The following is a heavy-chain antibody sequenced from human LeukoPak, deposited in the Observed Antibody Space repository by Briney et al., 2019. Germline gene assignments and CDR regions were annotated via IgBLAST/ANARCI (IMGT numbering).Heavy chain of an antibody. D-gene: IGHD5-18*01. CDR1: GGSISSYY. CDR3: ARGIQLWSYYFDY. J-gene: IGHJ4*02. CDR2: IYYSGST. Sequence: SETLSLTCTVSGGSISSYYWSWIRQPPGKGLEWIGYIYYSGSTNYNPSLKSRVTISVDTSKNQFSLKLSSVTAADTAVYYCARGIQLWSYYFDYWGQGTLVTVSS. V-gene: IGHV4-59*01.